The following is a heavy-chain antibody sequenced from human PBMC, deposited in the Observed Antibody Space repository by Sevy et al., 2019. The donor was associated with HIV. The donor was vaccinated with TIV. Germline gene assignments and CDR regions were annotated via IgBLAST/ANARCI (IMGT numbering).Heavy chain of an antibody. D-gene: IGHD3-22*01. V-gene: IGHV4-59*11. J-gene: IGHJ4*02. Sequence: SETLSLICTVSGGPISSHYWNWIRQTPGKGLEWIGSFYYTGITNYNPYLKSRVTMSADTSKNRVSLKLNSVTAADTAVYYCARLPSPYYDSSGDLIREYYFDSWGQGTLVTVSS. CDR2: FYYTGIT. CDR3: ARLPSPYYDSSGDLIREYYFDS. CDR1: GGPISSHY.